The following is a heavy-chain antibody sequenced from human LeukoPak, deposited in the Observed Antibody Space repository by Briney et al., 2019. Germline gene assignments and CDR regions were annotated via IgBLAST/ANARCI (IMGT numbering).Heavy chain of an antibody. CDR2: IIPIFGTA. CDR1: GGTFSTYA. CDR3: ARYMAVAGTFDY. V-gene: IGHV1-69*13. J-gene: IGHJ4*02. D-gene: IGHD6-19*01. Sequence: ASVKVSSKASGGTFSTYAISWVRQAPGQGLEWMGGIIPIFGTANYAQKFQGRVTITADESTSTAYMELSSLRSEDTAVCYCARYMAVAGTFDYWGEGTLVTVSS.